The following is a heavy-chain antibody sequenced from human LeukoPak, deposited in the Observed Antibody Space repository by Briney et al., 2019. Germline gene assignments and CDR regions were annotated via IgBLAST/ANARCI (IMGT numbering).Heavy chain of an antibody. J-gene: IGHJ4*02. Sequence: PGGSLRLSCSASKFTFSNAWMSWVRQAPGKGLEWLGRIKPNTDGGTAAYAAPVEDRFTISRDDLKGMLYLQMNSLKIEDTAVYYRARGPGIDYDILTGYYFFDYWGQGTLVTVSS. D-gene: IGHD3-9*01. CDR3: ARGPGIDYDILTGYYFFDY. CDR1: KFTFSNAW. V-gene: IGHV3-15*01. CDR2: IKPNTDGGTA.